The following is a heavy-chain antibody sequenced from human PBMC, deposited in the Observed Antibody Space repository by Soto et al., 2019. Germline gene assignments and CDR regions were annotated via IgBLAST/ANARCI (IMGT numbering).Heavy chain of an antibody. V-gene: IGHV1-69*01. CDR2: FLPIFNTP. J-gene: IGHJ4*02. D-gene: IGHD3-10*01. CDR3: ARLSGFHSVQGGEYFFDF. Sequence: QVRLVQSAAEVKKTGSSVKVSCKASGGTLTNSPISWVRQAPGQGLEWMGGFLPIFNTPNYAQKFQDRVTITADEFTTTAYMELTNLRSEYTTVYYCARLSGFHSVQGGEYFFDFWGQGTPVIVSS. CDR1: GGTLTNSP.